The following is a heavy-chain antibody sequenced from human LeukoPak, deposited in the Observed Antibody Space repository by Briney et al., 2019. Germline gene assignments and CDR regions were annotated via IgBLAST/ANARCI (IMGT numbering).Heavy chain of an antibody. J-gene: IGHJ5*02. CDR1: GDSINSHY. Sequence: PSGTLSLTCTVFGDSINSHYWSWVRQAPGKGLEWIGYIFYSGNTNYSPSLKSRVTISIDTSKKQFSLRLTSVTTADTAVYFCARTGDYSRSTGGWFDPWGQGTLVTVSS. D-gene: IGHD4-11*01. CDR2: IFYSGNT. CDR3: ARTGDYSRSTGGWFDP. V-gene: IGHV4-59*11.